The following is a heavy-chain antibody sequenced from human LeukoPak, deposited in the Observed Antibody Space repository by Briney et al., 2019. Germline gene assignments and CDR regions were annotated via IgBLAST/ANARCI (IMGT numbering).Heavy chain of an antibody. CDR2: IYYSGST. V-gene: IGHV4-31*03. Sequence: SETLSLTCTVSGGSINSGGYYWTWIRHLPGEGLEWIGYIYYSGSTHYNPSLKSRVTISLDTSKTQFSLNLTSVTAADTAVYYCARGGYYGSGSHRFAVWGQGSPVTVSS. CDR3: ARGGYYGSGSHRFAV. D-gene: IGHD3-10*01. J-gene: IGHJ4*02. CDR1: GGSINSGGYY.